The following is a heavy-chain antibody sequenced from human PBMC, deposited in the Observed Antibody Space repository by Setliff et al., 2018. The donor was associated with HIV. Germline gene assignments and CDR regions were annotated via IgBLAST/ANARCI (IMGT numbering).Heavy chain of an antibody. Sequence: SETLSLTCTVSGGSISRSSYYWAWIRQPPGKGLEWIGNIFYSGHTFYNPSLRSRVTISVDTSKNQFSLKLTSVTAADTAVYFCARGDSGTYYPYYYYYMDVWGKGTTVTVSS. CDR3: ARGDSGTYYPYYYYYMDV. D-gene: IGHD3-10*01. J-gene: IGHJ6*03. V-gene: IGHV4-39*07. CDR2: IFYSGHT. CDR1: GGSISRSSYY.